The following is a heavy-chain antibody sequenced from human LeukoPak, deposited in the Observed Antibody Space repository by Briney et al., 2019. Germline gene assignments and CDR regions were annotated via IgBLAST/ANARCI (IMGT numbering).Heavy chain of an antibody. CDR2: ISYDGSNK. Sequence: QSGGSLRLSCAASGFTFSSYAMHWVRQAPGKGLEWVAVISYDGSNKYYGDSVKGRFTISRDNSKNTLYLQMNSLRAEDTAVYYCARAPSLTHNWFDPWGQGTLVTVSS. CDR1: GFTFSSYA. V-gene: IGHV3-30*04. J-gene: IGHJ5*02. CDR3: ARAPSLTHNWFDP.